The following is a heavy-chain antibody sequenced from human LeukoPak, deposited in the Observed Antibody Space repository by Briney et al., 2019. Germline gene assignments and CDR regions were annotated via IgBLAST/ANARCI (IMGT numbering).Heavy chain of an antibody. Sequence: ASVKVSCKASGYTFTSYDINWVRQAPGQGLEWMGWMNPNSGDTGYAQKFQGRVTMTRNTSISTAYMELSSLRSEDTAVYYCAKGYSYGSYYFDYWGQGTLVTVSS. D-gene: IGHD5-18*01. J-gene: IGHJ4*02. CDR2: MNPNSGDT. CDR3: AKGYSYGSYYFDY. V-gene: IGHV1-8*01. CDR1: GYTFTSYD.